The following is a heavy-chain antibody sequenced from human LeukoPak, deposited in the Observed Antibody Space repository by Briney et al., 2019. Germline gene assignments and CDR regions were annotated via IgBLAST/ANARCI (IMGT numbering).Heavy chain of an antibody. Sequence: GGSLRLSCAASGFTVTSNDMSWVRQAPGKGLEWVSLIYSGGITYYAESVKGRFTITRDNSKNTLYLQMNSLRAEDTAVYYCARPVAGRSFDYWGQGTLVTVSS. CDR2: IYSGGIT. D-gene: IGHD6-19*01. J-gene: IGHJ4*02. V-gene: IGHV3-53*01. CDR3: ARPVAGRSFDY. CDR1: GFTVTSND.